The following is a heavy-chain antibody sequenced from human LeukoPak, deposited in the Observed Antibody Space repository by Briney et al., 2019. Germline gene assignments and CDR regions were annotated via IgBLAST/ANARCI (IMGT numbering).Heavy chain of an antibody. CDR3: ARQGAALMWFDP. V-gene: IGHV4-39*01. J-gene: IGHJ5*02. CDR2: IYYSGST. CDR1: GGSISSSSYY. Sequence: PSETLPLTCTVSGGSISSSSYYWGWIRQPPGKGLEWIGSIYYSGSTYYNPSLKSRVTISVDTSKNQFSLKLSSVTAADTAVYYCARQGAALMWFDPWGQGTLVTVSS. D-gene: IGHD6-6*01.